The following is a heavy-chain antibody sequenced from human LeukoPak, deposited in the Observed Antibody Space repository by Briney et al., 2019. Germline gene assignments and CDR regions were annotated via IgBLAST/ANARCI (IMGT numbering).Heavy chain of an antibody. J-gene: IGHJ6*03. CDR1: GFTFSSYG. CDR3: AKSGQGLVNYSYYMDV. D-gene: IGHD6-19*01. V-gene: IGHV3-30*02. CDR2: IRYDGSNK. Sequence: RGSLRPSCAASGFTFSSYGMHWVRQAPGKGLEWVALIRYDGSNKYYADSVKGRFTISRDNSKNTLYLQMDSLRAEDTALYYCAKSGQGLVNYSYYMDVWGKGTTVTISS.